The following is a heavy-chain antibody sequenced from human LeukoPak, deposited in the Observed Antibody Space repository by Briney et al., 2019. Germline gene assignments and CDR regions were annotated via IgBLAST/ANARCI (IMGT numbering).Heavy chain of an antibody. CDR2: INWNGGST. J-gene: IGHJ4*02. V-gene: IGHV3-20*04. D-gene: IGHD4-17*01. Sequence: AGGSLRLSCAASGSTFDDYGMSWVRQAPGKGLEWVSGINWNGGSTGYADSVKGRFTIPRDNAKNSLYLQMNSLRAEDTALYYCARDYLHGDNVYDYWGQGTLVTVSS. CDR3: ARDYLHGDNVYDY. CDR1: GSTFDDYG.